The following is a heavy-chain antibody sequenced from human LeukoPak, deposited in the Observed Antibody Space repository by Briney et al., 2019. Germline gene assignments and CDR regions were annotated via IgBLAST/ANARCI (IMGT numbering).Heavy chain of an antibody. Sequence: SETLSLTCTVSGGSISRYYWSWIRLPPGKGLEWIGYISYSGSTNYNPSLKSRVTISVDTSKNQFSLKLNSVTATDTAVYYCARHSGSYYDNYDYWGQGTLVTVSS. CDR2: ISYSGST. V-gene: IGHV4-59*08. D-gene: IGHD1-26*01. CDR3: ARHSGSYYDNYDY. CDR1: GGSISRYY. J-gene: IGHJ4*02.